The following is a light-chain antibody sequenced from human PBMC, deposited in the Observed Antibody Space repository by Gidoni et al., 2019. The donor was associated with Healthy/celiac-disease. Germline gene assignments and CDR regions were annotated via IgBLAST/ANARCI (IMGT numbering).Light chain of an antibody. J-gene: IGLJ1*01. CDR2: GKN. CDR3: NSRDSSGNHLGV. Sequence: SSELTQDSAVSVALGQTVRITCQGDSPRSYYASWYQQKPGQAPVLVIYGKNNRPSGIPDRFSGSSSGNTASLTITGAQAEDEADYYCNSRDSSGNHLGVFGTGTKVTVL. CDR1: SPRSYY. V-gene: IGLV3-19*01.